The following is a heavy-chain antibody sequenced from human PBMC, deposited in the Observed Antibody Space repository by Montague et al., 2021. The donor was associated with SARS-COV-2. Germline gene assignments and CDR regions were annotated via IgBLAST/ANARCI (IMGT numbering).Heavy chain of an antibody. J-gene: IGHJ4*02. CDR3: ARSSGSYWDYFDY. D-gene: IGHD1-26*01. V-gene: IGHV3-23*03. Sequence: SRRLSCAASGFPFSSYAMSWVRQAPGKGLEWVSVIYSGGSSTFYADSVKGRFTISRDKSKHTLYLQMNSLRAEDTAVYYCARSSGSYWDYFDYWGQGTLVTVSS. CDR1: GFPFSSYA. CDR2: IYSGGSST.